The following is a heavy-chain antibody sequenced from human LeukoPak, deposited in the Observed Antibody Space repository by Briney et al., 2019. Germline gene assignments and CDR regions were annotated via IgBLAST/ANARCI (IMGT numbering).Heavy chain of an antibody. Sequence: GGSLRLSCAASGFTVSSNYMSWVRQAPGKGLEWVSVIYSGGSTYYADSVKGRFTISRDNAKNSLYLQMNSLRAEDTAVYYCARDRLTGYSNWFDPWGQGTLVTVSS. CDR2: IYSGGST. J-gene: IGHJ5*02. V-gene: IGHV3-53*01. CDR1: GFTVSSNY. D-gene: IGHD3-9*01. CDR3: ARDRLTGYSNWFDP.